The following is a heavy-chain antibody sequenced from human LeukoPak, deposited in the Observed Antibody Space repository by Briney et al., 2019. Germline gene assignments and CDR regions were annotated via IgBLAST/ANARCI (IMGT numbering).Heavy chain of an antibody. CDR2: IGGSGGTS. CDR1: GFTFSNYA. Sequence: QPGGSLRLSCAASGFTFSNYAMSWVRQAPGKGLEWVSTIGGSGGTSYYADSVKGRFTISRDNSKNTLYLQMNSLRAEDTAAYFRAKGGHLKVWDNWFDPWGQGTLVTVSS. CDR3: AKGGHLKVWDNWFDP. J-gene: IGHJ5*02. D-gene: IGHD7-27*01. V-gene: IGHV3-23*01.